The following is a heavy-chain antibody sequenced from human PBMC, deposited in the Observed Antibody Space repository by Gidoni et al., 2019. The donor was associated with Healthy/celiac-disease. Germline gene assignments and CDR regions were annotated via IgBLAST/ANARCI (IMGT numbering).Heavy chain of an antibody. V-gene: IGHV4-34*01. CDR1: GGSFSGYY. Sequence: HVHLHQWGAGLLKPSETLSLTSAVYGGSFSGYYWSWIRQPPGKGLEWIGEINHSGSTNSNPSLKRRVTISVDTSKKQFSLKLSSVTAADTAVYYCESSPDYAFDIWGQGTMVTGSS. CDR3: ESSPDYAFDI. D-gene: IGHD5-12*01. J-gene: IGHJ3*02. CDR2: INHSGST.